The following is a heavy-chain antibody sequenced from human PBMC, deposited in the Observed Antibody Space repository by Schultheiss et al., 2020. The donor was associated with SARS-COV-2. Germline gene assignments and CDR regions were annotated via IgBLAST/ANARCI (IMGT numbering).Heavy chain of an antibody. CDR3: AREPTLKGVDY. J-gene: IGHJ4*02. CDR1: GFTFSDYY. V-gene: IGHV3-72*01. Sequence: GGSLRLSCAASGFTFSDYYMDWVRQAPGKGLEWVARTRNKASSHTTEYAASVKGRFTISRDNAKNSLYLQMNSLRAEDTAVYYCAREPTLKGVDYWGQGTLVTVSS. CDR2: TRNKASSHTT.